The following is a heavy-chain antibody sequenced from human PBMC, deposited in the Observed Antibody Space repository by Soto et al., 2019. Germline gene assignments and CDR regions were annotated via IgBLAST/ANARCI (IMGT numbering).Heavy chain of an antibody. D-gene: IGHD3-3*01. CDR3: ARGLIRFTGRFDP. Sequence: ASVKVSCKASGYTFTSYDISWVRQATGQGLEWMGWMNPNSGNTGYAQKFQGRVTMTRNTSISTAYMELSSLRSEDTAVYYCARGLIRFTGRFDPWGQGTLVTVSS. J-gene: IGHJ5*02. CDR2: MNPNSGNT. CDR1: GYTFTSYD. V-gene: IGHV1-8*01.